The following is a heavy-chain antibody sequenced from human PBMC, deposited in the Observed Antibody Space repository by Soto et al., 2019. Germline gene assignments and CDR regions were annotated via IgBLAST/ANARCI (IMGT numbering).Heavy chain of an antibody. Sequence: PSQTLSLTCVISGDSVSSNSAAWNWIRQSPSRGLEWLGRTYYRSKWYNDYAVSVKSRITNNPDTSKNQFSLQLNSVTPEDTAVYYCARGGCSSTSCYPLYGMDVWGQGTTVTVSS. J-gene: IGHJ6*02. CDR3: ARGGCSSTSCYPLYGMDV. CDR1: GDSVSSNSAA. D-gene: IGHD2-2*01. CDR2: TYYRSKWYN. V-gene: IGHV6-1*01.